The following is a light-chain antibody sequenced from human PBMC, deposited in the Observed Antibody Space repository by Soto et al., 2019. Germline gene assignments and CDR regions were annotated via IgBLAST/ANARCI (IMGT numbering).Light chain of an antibody. CDR1: SSDVGGYNY. CDR2: DVS. V-gene: IGLV2-14*01. J-gene: IGLJ1*01. Sequence: QSVLTQPASVSGSPGQSITISCTGTSSDVGGYNYVSWYQQNPGKATKLIIYDVSNRPSGVSNRFSGSKSGNTASLTISGLKAEDEADYYCSSDTSRSTHDVFGTGTKLTVL. CDR3: SSDTSRSTHDV.